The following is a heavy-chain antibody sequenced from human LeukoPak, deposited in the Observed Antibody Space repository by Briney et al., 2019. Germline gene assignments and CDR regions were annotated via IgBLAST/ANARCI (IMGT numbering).Heavy chain of an antibody. CDR2: INPNSGNT. Sequence: ASVKVSCKASGYTFTSYDINWVRQATGQGLEWMGWINPNSGNTGYAQKFQGRVTITRNTSISTAYMELSSLRSEDTAVYYCARGPVRDYSGSGSSWFDPWGQGTLVTVSS. V-gene: IGHV1-8*01. J-gene: IGHJ5*02. CDR1: GYTFTSYD. D-gene: IGHD3-10*01. CDR3: ARGPVRDYSGSGSSWFDP.